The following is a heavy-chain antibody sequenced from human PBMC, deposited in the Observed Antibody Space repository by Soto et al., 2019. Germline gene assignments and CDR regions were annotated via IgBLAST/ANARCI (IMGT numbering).Heavy chain of an antibody. CDR1: GFTFSGSA. V-gene: IGHV3-73*01. D-gene: IGHD6-6*01. J-gene: IGHJ4*02. CDR3: TRSLEYSSSDHFGY. CDR2: IRSKANSYAT. Sequence: GGSLRLSCAASGFTFSGSAMHWVRQASGKGLEWVGRIRSKANSYATAYAASVKGRVTISRDNSKNTAYLQMNSLKTEDTAVYYCTRSLEYSSSDHFGYWGQGTLVTVSS.